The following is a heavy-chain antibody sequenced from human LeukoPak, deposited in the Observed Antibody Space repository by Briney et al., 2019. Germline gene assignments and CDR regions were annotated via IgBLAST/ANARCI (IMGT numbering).Heavy chain of an antibody. CDR2: INHSGSN. D-gene: IGHD1-26*01. J-gene: IGHJ4*02. Sequence: SETLSLTCAVYGASFSGYYWSWIRQPPGKGLEWIGEINHSGSNNYTPSLKSRVTISVDTSKNQFSLKLSSVTAADTAVYYCARGGPSGSYYGRYFDYWGQGTLVTVSS. CDR1: GASFSGYY. V-gene: IGHV4-34*01. CDR3: ARGGPSGSYYGRYFDY.